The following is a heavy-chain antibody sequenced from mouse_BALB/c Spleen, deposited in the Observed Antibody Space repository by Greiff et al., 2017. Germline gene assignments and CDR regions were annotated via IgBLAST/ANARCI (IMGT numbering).Heavy chain of an antibody. D-gene: IGHD1-2*01. CDR2: IWAGGST. CDR3: ARDWDYGYSYAMDY. CDR1: GFSLTSYG. Sequence: VQGVESGPGLVAPSQSLSITCTVSGFSLTSYGVHWVRQPPGKGLEWLGVIWAGGSTNYNSALMSRLSISKDNSKSQVFLKMNSLQTDDTAMYYCARDWDYGYSYAMDYWGQGTSVTVSS. J-gene: IGHJ4*01. V-gene: IGHV2-9*02.